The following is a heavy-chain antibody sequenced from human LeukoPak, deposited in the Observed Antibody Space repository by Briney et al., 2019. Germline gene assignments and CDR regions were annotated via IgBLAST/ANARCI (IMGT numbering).Heavy chain of an antibody. CDR1: GGTFSSYA. Sequence: SVRVSCKASGGTFSSYAISWVRQAPGQGLEWMGGIIPIFATANYAQKFQGRVTITADESTSTAYMELSSLRSEDTAVYYCARGPITTRSHFDYWGQGTLVTVSS. D-gene: IGHD3-22*01. CDR3: ARGPITTRSHFDY. J-gene: IGHJ4*02. V-gene: IGHV1-69*13. CDR2: IIPIFATA.